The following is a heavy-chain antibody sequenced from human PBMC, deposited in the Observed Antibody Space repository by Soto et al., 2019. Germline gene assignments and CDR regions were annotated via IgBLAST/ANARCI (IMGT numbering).Heavy chain of an antibody. J-gene: IGHJ6*03. CDR1: GFTFSSYW. V-gene: IGHV3-74*01. CDR3: AQNWVTMAPSPYMDV. Sequence: PGGSLRLSCAASGFTFSSYWMHWVRQAPGKGLVWVSRINSDGSSTSYADSVKGRFTISRDNAKNTLYLQMNSLRAEDTAVYYCAQNWVTMAPSPYMDVWGKGTTVTSP. D-gene: IGHD3-10*01. CDR2: INSDGSST.